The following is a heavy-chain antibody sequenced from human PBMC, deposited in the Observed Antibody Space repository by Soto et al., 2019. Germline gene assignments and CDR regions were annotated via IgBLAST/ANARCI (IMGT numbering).Heavy chain of an antibody. CDR1: GFTLSSYW. Sequence: EVQLVESGGGLVQPGGSLTLSCAVSGFTLSSYWMHWVRQAPGKGLEWVSRIDGDGRTTNYADSVKGRFTISRDNAKNTVYLNMKSQRVEDSDVYYCARGVAVYQHFVRGRDRFDPWGQGTLVTVCS. V-gene: IGHV3-74*01. CDR3: ARGVAVYQHFVRGRDRFDP. D-gene: IGHD2-8*01. CDR2: IDGDGRTT. J-gene: IGHJ5*02.